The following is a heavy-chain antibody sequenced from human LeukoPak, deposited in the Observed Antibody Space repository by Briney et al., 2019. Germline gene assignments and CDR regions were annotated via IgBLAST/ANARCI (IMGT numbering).Heavy chain of an antibody. V-gene: IGHV4-38-2*02. CDR3: ARDRVYYDSSGYYGDTGFDY. CDR1: GYSISSGFY. J-gene: IGHJ4*02. CDR2: VYHGGSS. Sequence: SETLSLTCTVSGYSISSGFYWGWIRQPPGKGLEWIGNVYHGGSSYYNPSLKSRVTISVDTSKNQFSLNLYSVTAADTAVYYCARDRVYYDSSGYYGDTGFDYWGQGTLVTVSS. D-gene: IGHD3-22*01.